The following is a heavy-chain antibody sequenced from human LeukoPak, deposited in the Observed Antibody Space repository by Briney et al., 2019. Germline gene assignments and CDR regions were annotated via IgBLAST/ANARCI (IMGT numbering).Heavy chain of an antibody. J-gene: IGHJ4*02. D-gene: IGHD3-3*01. V-gene: IGHV3-11*04. CDR3: ARDFWSGYYTED. CDR2: ISGSSSGSTSII. CDR1: GGSFSGYY. Sequence: LSLTCAVYGGSFSGYYWSWVRQAPGKGLEWISYISGSSSGSTSIIQYADSVKGRFTISRDNAKNSLHLQMDSLSAEDTAVYYCARDFWSGYYTEDWGQGALVIVSS.